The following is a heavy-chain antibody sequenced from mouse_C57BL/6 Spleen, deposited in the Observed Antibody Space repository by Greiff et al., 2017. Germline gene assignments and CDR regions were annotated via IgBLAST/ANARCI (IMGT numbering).Heavy chain of an antibody. V-gene: IGHV1-15*01. CDR3: TEDDYDGAYAMDY. CDR2: IDPETGGT. CDR1: GYTFTDYE. D-gene: IGHD2-4*01. Sequence: VQVVESGAELVRPGASVTLSCKASGYTFTDYEMHWVKQTPVHGLEWIGAIDPETGGTAYNQKFKGKAILTADKYSSTAYMELRSLTSEDSAVYYCTEDDYDGAYAMDYWGQGTSVTVSS. J-gene: IGHJ4*01.